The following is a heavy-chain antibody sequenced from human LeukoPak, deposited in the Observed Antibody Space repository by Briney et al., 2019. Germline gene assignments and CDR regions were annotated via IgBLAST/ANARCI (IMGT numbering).Heavy chain of an antibody. CDR1: GFIFDDYG. CDR2: INWNGGST. D-gene: IGHD3-22*01. V-gene: IGHV3-20*04. Sequence: GGSLRLSCAASGFIFDDYGMSWVRQAPGKGLEWVSGINWNGGSTGYADSVKGRFTISRDNAKNSLYLQMNSLRAEDTALYYCARGGGGYYDSSGYPGLGYWGQGTLVTVSS. CDR3: ARGGGGYYDSSGYPGLGY. J-gene: IGHJ4*02.